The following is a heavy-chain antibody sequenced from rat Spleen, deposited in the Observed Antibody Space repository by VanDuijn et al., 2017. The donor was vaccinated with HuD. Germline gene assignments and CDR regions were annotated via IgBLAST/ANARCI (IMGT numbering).Heavy chain of an antibody. CDR3: ARGRGYMGVMDA. J-gene: IGHJ4*01. Sequence: EVQLVESGGGLVQPGRSLKLSCVASGFTFSDYGMNWIRQAPGKGLEWVAYISSSSGTIYEPDTVKGRLTISRDNAKNTLYLQLSSLRSEDTALYYCARGRGYMGVMDAWGQGASVTVSS. V-gene: IGHV5-34*01. D-gene: IGHD4-4*01. CDR2: ISSSSGT. CDR1: GFTFSDYG.